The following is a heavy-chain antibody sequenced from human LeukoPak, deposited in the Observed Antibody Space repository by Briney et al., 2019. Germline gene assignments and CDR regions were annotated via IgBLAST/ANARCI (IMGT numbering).Heavy chain of an antibody. D-gene: IGHD2-2*01. CDR3: ARAEVGYCSSTSCSYDAFDI. CDR2: IYHSGST. V-gene: IGHV4-4*02. CDR1: GFTFRRYGM. Sequence: GTLRLSCAASGFTFRRYGMTWVRQAPGKGLEWIGEIYHSGSTNYNPSLQSRVTISVDKSKNQFSLKLSSVTAADKAVYYCARAEVGYCSSTSCSYDAFDIWGQGTMVTVSS. J-gene: IGHJ3*02.